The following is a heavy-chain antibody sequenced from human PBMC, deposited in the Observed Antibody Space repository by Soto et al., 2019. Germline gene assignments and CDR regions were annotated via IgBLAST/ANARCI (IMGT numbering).Heavy chain of an antibody. J-gene: IGHJ6*02. Sequence: QVQLVQSGAEVKEPGASVKVSCKASGYPFTSYSFSWVRQAPGQGLEWMGWSSAYNGDTRYAQKFQGRVTMTADPYTDTAYMEWRNLRSDDTGVYYCAREGAVVGSAVYYGMDVWGQGPMVPVS. CDR3: AREGAVVGSAVYYGMDV. CDR2: SSAYNGDT. CDR1: GYPFTSYS. V-gene: IGHV1-18*04. D-gene: IGHD2-15*01.